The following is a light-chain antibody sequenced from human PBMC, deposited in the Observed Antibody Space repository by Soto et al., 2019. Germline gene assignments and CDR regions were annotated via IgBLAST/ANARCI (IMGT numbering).Light chain of an antibody. Sequence: SPATLSLSPGERATLSCRASQSVTNYLAWYQQKAGQAPRLLIYETIHRATGIPARFSGSGSGTDFTLTISSLEPEDFAVYYCQHRSHWLITFGQGTRLEIK. CDR3: QHRSHWLIT. CDR2: ETI. CDR1: QSVTNY. J-gene: IGKJ5*01. V-gene: IGKV3-11*01.